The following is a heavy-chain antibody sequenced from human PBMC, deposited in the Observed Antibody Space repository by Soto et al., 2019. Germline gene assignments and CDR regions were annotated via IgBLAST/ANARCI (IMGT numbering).Heavy chain of an antibody. Sequence: PGGSLRLSCAASGFSVSDYAIAWVRQAPGKGLEWVSSLSGSETMRQADSVKGRFTISRDNSKNTVYLQMNNLRVEDTALYYCTKSPRVATVVRWGLDPWGQGTLVTVSS. D-gene: IGHD5-12*01. CDR3: TKSPRVATVVRWGLDP. J-gene: IGHJ5*02. CDR2: LSGSETM. CDR1: GFSVSDYA. V-gene: IGHV3-23*01.